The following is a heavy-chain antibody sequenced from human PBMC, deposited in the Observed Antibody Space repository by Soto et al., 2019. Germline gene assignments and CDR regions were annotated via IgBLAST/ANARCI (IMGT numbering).Heavy chain of an antibody. CDR1: GFTFSSYA. J-gene: IGHJ5*02. D-gene: IGHD6-6*01. V-gene: IGHV3-30-3*01. Sequence: LRLSCAASGFTFSSYAMHWVRQAPGKGLEWVAVISYDGSNKYYADSVKGRFTISRDNSKNTLYLQMNSLRAEDTAVYYCARDNVGAARDENNWFDPWGQGTLVTVSS. CDR3: ARDNVGAARDENNWFDP. CDR2: ISYDGSNK.